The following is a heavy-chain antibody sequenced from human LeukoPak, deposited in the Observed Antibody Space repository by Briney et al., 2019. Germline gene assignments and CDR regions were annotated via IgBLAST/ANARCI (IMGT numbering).Heavy chain of an antibody. CDR3: ARHAGGYTHFDS. V-gene: IGHV4-59*08. Sequence: PSEILSLTCTVSGGSINNYYWSWIRQPPGKGLEWIGYVYYSGGTDYKPSLKSRVTMSLDTSKNQFSLKLSSVTAADTAVYYCARHAGGYTHFDSWGQGALVTVSS. J-gene: IGHJ4*02. CDR2: VYYSGGT. D-gene: IGHD3-10*01. CDR1: GGSINNYY.